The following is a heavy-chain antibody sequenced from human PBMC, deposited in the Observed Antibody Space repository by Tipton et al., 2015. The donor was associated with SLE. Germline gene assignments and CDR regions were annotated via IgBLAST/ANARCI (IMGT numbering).Heavy chain of an antibody. CDR1: GGSFSGHY. V-gene: IGHV4-34*01. J-gene: IGHJ5*02. CDR3: ARAPPDLKRCWFDP. CDR2: INHSGST. Sequence: TLSLTCAVYGGSFSGHYWSWIRQPPGKGLEWIGEINHSGSTNYNPSLKSRVTISVDTSKNQFSLKVASVTAADTAVYYCARAPPDLKRCWFDPWGQGTLVNASS.